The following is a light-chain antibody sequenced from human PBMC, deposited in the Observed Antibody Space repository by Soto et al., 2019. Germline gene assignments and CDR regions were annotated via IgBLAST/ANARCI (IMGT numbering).Light chain of an antibody. J-gene: IGLJ3*02. CDR2: GNS. CDR1: SSNIGAGYD. V-gene: IGLV1-40*01. CDR3: HSYDSSLGGWV. Sequence: QSVLTQPPSVSGAPGQRVTISCTGSSSNIGAGYDVHWYQQLPGTAPKLLIYGNSNRPSGVPDRLSGSKSGTSASLAITGLQAEDEADYYCHSYDSSLGGWVFGGGTKVTVL.